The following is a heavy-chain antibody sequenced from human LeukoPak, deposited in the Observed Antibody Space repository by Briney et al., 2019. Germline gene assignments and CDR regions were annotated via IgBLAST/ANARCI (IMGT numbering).Heavy chain of an antibody. J-gene: IGHJ4*02. CDR2: ISYDGSNK. D-gene: IGHD3-9*01. Sequence: GGSLRLSCAASGFTFSSYGMHWVRQAPGKGLEWVAVISYDGSNKYYADSVKGRFTISRGNSKNTLYLQMNSLRAEDTAVYYCAKGEYYGILTGYPPTDWGQGTLVTVSS. CDR3: AKGEYYGILTGYPPTD. V-gene: IGHV3-30*18. CDR1: GFTFSSYG.